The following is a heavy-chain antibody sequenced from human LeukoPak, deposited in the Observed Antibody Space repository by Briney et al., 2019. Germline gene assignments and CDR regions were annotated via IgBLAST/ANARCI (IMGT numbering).Heavy chain of an antibody. CDR3: PKGYCSGGTCYSYVY. J-gene: IGHJ4*02. CDR1: GYIFSRYY. Sequence: ASVRVSCKASGYIFSRYYMNWFRRAPGQRLEWRGVMNRSGGSKSYVQKLQGRVTMTRHTHTSTIYMQINSLRAQDTAVYYCPKGYCSGGTCYSYVYWGQGPLVTVSS. CDR2: MNRSGGSK. D-gene: IGHD2-15*01. V-gene: IGHV1-46*01.